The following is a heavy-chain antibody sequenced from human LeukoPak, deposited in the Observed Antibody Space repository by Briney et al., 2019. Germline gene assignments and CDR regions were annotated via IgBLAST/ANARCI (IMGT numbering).Heavy chain of an antibody. D-gene: IGHD3-22*01. Sequence: SETLSLTCTVSGGSISSYYWSWIRQPPGKGLEWIGYIFYSGSTNYNPSLKSRVTISIDTSKNQFSLNLSSVTAADTAVYYCARHVTDSSVYLYFDYWGQGTLVTVSS. J-gene: IGHJ4*02. V-gene: IGHV4-59*01. CDR2: IFYSGST. CDR1: GGSISSYY. CDR3: ARHVTDSSVYLYFDY.